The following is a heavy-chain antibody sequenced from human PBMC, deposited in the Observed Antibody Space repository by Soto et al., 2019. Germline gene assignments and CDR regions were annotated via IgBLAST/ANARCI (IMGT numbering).Heavy chain of an antibody. D-gene: IGHD5-18*01. V-gene: IGHV1-69*01. CDR2: IIPIFGTA. CDR1: GGTFSSYA. J-gene: IGHJ6*02. Sequence: QVQLVQSGAEVKKPGSSVKVSCKASGGTFSSYAISWVRQAPGQGLEWMGGIIPIFGTANYAQKFQGRVTIPADESTSTAYMELSSLRSEDTAVYYWARDTRIVDTAMVIYYYYGMDVWGQGTTVTVSS. CDR3: ARDTRIVDTAMVIYYYYGMDV.